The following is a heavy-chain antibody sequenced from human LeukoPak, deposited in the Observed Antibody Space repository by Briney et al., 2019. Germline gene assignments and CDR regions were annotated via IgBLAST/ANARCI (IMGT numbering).Heavy chain of an antibody. CDR2: IKSDGSST. V-gene: IGHV3-74*01. J-gene: IGHJ4*02. CDR1: GFTFSNYW. CDR3: ARGGDSSNWYPGYFDY. Sequence: GGSLRLSCAPSGFTFSNYWMHWVRQAPANGPVWVSRIKSDGSSTRFADSVQGRFTISRDNGKNTLYLQMNSLRAEDTAVYYCARGGDSSNWYPGYFDYWGQGALVTVSS. D-gene: IGHD6-13*01.